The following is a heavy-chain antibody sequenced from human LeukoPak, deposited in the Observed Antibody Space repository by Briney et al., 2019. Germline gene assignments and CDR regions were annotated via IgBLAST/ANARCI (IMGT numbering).Heavy chain of an antibody. Sequence: SETLPLTRPVSLGSLRSYYWSWLRQPAAKGLEGIGRIYTSGSTNYNPSLKSRVTMSVDTSKNQFSLKLSSVTAADTAVYYCARDLEQLVSYSNWFDPWGQGTLVTVSS. V-gene: IGHV4-4*07. D-gene: IGHD6-13*01. CDR2: IYTSGST. J-gene: IGHJ5*02. CDR3: ARDLEQLVSYSNWFDP. CDR1: LGSLRSYY.